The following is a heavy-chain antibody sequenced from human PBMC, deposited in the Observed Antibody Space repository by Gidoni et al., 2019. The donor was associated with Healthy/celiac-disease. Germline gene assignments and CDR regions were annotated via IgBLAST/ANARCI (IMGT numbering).Heavy chain of an antibody. CDR1: GGSISSGDYY. CDR2: IYYSGST. V-gene: IGHV4-30-4*01. CDR3: ARAADRDAFDI. J-gene: IGHJ3*02. Sequence: QVQLQDSGPGLAKPSQTLSLTCTFSGGSISSGDYYCSWLRQPPGKGLEWIGYIYYSGSTYYNPSLKSRVTISVDTSKNQFSLKLSSVTAADTAVYYCARAADRDAFDIWGQGTMVTVSS.